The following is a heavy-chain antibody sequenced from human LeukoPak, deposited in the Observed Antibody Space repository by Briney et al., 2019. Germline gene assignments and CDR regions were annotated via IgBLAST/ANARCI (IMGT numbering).Heavy chain of an antibody. Sequence: ASVKVSCKASGYTFTDYYIHWVRQAPGQGLEWMGWINPNVGATNYAQKFLGRVTMARDASICTAYMELRRLRSDDTAVYYCARFIMVLGVIRYWFDSWGQGTLVTVSS. D-gene: IGHD3-10*01. CDR3: ARFIMVLGVIRYWFDS. CDR1: GYTFTDYY. J-gene: IGHJ5*01. V-gene: IGHV1-2*02. CDR2: INPNVGAT.